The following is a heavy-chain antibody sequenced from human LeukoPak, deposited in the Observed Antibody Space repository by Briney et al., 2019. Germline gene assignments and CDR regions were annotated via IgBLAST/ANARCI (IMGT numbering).Heavy chain of an antibody. CDR3: ARGAGYSSGWYFDY. V-gene: IGHV3-30*03. CDR1: GFTFSSYG. J-gene: IGHJ4*02. D-gene: IGHD6-19*01. Sequence: GRSLRLSCAASGFTFSSYGMHWVSQAPGKGLEWEAVISYDGSNKYYADSVKGRFTISRDNSKNTLYLQMNSLRAEDTAVYYCARGAGYSSGWYFDYWGQGTLVTVSS. CDR2: ISYDGSNK.